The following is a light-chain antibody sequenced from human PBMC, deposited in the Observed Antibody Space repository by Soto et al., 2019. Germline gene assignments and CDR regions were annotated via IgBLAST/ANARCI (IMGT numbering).Light chain of an antibody. J-gene: IGLJ3*02. Sequence: QSVLTQPPSASGTPGQRVTLSCTGTSSNLGAGYDVHWYQQLPGAAPKLVIFGNRNRPSGVPERFSGSKSGTSASLAITGLQAEDEADYYCQAYDYSLTASVFGGGTKVTVL. CDR1: SSNLGAGYD. V-gene: IGLV1-40*01. CDR2: GNR. CDR3: QAYDYSLTASV.